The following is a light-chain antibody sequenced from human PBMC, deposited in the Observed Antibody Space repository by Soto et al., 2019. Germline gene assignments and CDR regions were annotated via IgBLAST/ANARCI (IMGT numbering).Light chain of an antibody. V-gene: IGKV1-39*01. CDR1: QSISSY. Sequence: DIQMTQSPSSLSASVGDRVTITCRASQSISSYLNWYQQKPVKAPKLLIYAASSLQSGVPSRFSGSGSVKDFTLTISSLKPEDFTTYYSQRSYRTPLTFGTGTKVDIK. CDR3: QRSYRTPLT. J-gene: IGKJ3*01. CDR2: AAS.